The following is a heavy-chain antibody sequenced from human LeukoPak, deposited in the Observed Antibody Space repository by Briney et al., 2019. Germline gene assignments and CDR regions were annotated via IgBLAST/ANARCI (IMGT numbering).Heavy chain of an antibody. D-gene: IGHD3-10*01. V-gene: IGHV4-39*07. Sequence: SETLSLTCTVSGGSISSSSYYWGWIRQPPGKGLEWIGSIYYSGSTYYNPSLKSRVTISVDTSENQFSLRLSSVTAADTAVYYCARAKYYYGSGSPYYFDYWGQGTLVTVSS. CDR3: ARAKYYYGSGSPYYFDY. CDR2: IYYSGST. CDR1: GGSISSSSYY. J-gene: IGHJ4*02.